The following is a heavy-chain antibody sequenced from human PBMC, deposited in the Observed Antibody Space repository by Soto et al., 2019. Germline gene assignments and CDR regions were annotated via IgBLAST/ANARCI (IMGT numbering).Heavy chain of an antibody. D-gene: IGHD5-12*01. CDR1: GGTFSSYA. CDR3: ARDSSRDGYDDFDY. V-gene: IGHV1-69*06. CDR2: IIPIFGTA. Sequence: QVQLVQSGAEVKKPGSSVKVSCKAFGGTFSSYAISWVRQAPGQGLEWMGGIIPIFGTANYAQKFQGRVTITADKSTSTAYMELSSLRSEDTAVYYCARDSSRDGYDDFDYWGQGTLVTVSS. J-gene: IGHJ4*02.